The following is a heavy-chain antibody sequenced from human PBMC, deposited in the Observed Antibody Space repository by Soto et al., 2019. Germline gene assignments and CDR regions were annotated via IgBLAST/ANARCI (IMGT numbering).Heavy chain of an antibody. CDR2: INHSGST. D-gene: IGHD3-9*01. J-gene: IGHJ6*02. Sequence: SETLSLTCAVYGGSFSGYYWSWIRQPPGKGLEWIGEINHSGSTNYNPSFRDHVTFSVDTSISTAYLQWRSVKASDTAMYFCARHPPIKVSDYFYFQMDVWGQGTTVTVSS. V-gene: IGHV4-34*01. CDR3: ARHPPIKVSDYFYFQMDV. CDR1: GGSFSGYY.